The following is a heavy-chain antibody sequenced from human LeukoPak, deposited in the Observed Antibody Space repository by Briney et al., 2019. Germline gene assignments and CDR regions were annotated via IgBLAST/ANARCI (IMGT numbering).Heavy chain of an antibody. V-gene: IGHV4-59*11. CDR2: VFYSGST. J-gene: IGHJ3*02. D-gene: IGHD6-13*01. Sequence: SETLSLTCTVSGGSISSHYWSWIRQPPGKGLEWIGYVFYSGSTNYNPSLKSRVGISVDTSKKQLSLKLSSVTAADTAVYYCARVVPKQQLVDAFDIWGQGTMVTVSS. CDR1: GGSISSHY. CDR3: ARVVPKQQLVDAFDI.